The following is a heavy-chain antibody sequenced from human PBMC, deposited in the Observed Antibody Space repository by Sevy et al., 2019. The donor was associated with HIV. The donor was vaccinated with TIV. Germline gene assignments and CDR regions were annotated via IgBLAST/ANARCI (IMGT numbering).Heavy chain of an antibody. CDR2: IYYNGHI. V-gene: IGHV4-59*08. CDR1: GGSITSVY. D-gene: IGHD1-26*01. CDR3: ADENAWGRGYS. J-gene: IGHJ4*02. Sequence: SETLSLTCTVSGGSITSVYWNWIRQPPGKGLEWIANIYYNGHINYNPSLKSRVTLSLDTSKNQFSQRLSSVTAADTAMYYCADENAWGRGYSWGQGTLVTVSS.